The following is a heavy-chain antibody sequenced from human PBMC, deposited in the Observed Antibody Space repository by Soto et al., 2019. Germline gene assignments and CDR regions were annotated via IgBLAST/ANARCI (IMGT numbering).Heavy chain of an antibody. CDR2: IKQDESDK. J-gene: IGHJ5*02. CDR3: AADCYTMTSKHFQGYS. Sequence: GRSLRLCCAVPGVRLRDAGMRWVRQAQGKGLEWVANIKQDESDKYYLDSVKGRFTISRENAKNALYLQKNSLRVEDTAVYYCAADCYTMTSKHFQGYSWGQG. D-gene: IGHD2-21*01. V-gene: IGHV3-7*03. CDR1: GVRLRDAG.